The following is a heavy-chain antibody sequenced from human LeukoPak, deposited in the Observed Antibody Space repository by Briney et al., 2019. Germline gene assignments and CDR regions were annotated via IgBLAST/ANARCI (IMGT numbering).Heavy chain of an antibody. Sequence: GGSLRLSCAASGFTFSSYGMHWVRQAPGKGLEWVAVIWYDGSNKYYADSVKGRFTISRDNSKNTLYLQMNSLRAEDTAVYYCAREWGGYCSGGSCYFRNNWFDPWGQGTLVTVSS. D-gene: IGHD2-15*01. J-gene: IGHJ5*02. V-gene: IGHV3-33*01. CDR2: IWYDGSNK. CDR1: GFTFSSYG. CDR3: AREWGGYCSGGSCYFRNNWFDP.